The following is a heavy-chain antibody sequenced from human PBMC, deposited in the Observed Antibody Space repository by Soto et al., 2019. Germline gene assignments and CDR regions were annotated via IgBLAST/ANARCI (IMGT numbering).Heavy chain of an antibody. CDR1: GGSISSGGYY. CDR3: ARETAAGPNWFDP. V-gene: IGHV4-31*03. D-gene: IGHD6-13*01. J-gene: IGHJ5*02. CDR2: IYYSGST. Sequence: SETLSLTCTVSGGSISSGGYYWSWIRQHPGKGLEWIGYIYYSGSTYYNPSLKSRVTILVDTSKNQFSLKLSSVTAADAAVYYCARETAAGPNWFDPCVQGTLVTVSS.